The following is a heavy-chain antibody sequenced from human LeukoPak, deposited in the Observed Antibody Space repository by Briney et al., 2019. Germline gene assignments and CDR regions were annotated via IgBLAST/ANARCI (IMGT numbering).Heavy chain of an antibody. V-gene: IGHV1-2*06. D-gene: IGHD3/OR15-3a*01. CDR3: AIPRDWGGAFDI. CDR2: INPNSGGT. Sequence: ASVKVSCKASGYTFTGYYMHWVRQAPGQGLEWMGRINPNSGGTNYAQKFQGRVTMTRDTSISTAYMELSRLRSDDTAVYYCAIPRDWGGAFDIWGQGTMVTVSS. CDR1: GYTFTGYY. J-gene: IGHJ3*02.